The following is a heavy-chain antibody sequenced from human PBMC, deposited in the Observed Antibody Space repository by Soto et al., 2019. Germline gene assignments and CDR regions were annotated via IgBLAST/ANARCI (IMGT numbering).Heavy chain of an antibody. Sequence: GGSLRLSCAASGFTVSSNYMSWVRQAPGKGLEWVSVIYGGGSTYYADSVKGRFTISRDNSKDTLYLQMNSLRAEDTAVYYCARVLSSTYYFDYWGQGTLVTVSS. CDR2: IYGGGST. CDR3: ARVLSSTYYFDY. V-gene: IGHV3-53*01. J-gene: IGHJ4*02. D-gene: IGHD3-16*02. CDR1: GFTVSSNY.